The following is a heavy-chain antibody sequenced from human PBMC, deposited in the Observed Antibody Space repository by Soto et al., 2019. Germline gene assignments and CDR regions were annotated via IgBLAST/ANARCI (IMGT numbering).Heavy chain of an antibody. J-gene: IGHJ4*02. Sequence: GGSLRLSCAVPGFCFSIYWMSWFGQAPGRGLEWVATIAHDGSEKFYVDSVKGRFTISRDNTKNSLYLQMNSLRAEDTALYYCARESNDHFYFWGQGTLVTGSS. D-gene: IGHD1-1*01. V-gene: IGHV3-7*01. CDR1: GFCFSIYW. CDR2: IAHDGSEK. CDR3: ARESNDHFYF.